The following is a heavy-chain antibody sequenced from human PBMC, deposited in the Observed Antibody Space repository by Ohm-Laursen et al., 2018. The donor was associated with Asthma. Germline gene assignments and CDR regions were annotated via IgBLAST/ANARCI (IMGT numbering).Heavy chain of an antibody. Sequence: SSLRLSCSASGFTFSSYAMHWVRQAPGKGLEWVAVISYDGSNKYYADSVKGRFTISRDNSKNTLYLQMNSLRAEDTAVYYCARDDDGFDPWGQGTLVTVSS. V-gene: IGHV3-30-3*01. CDR1: GFTFSSYA. CDR3: ARDDDGFDP. CDR2: ISYDGSNK. J-gene: IGHJ5*02.